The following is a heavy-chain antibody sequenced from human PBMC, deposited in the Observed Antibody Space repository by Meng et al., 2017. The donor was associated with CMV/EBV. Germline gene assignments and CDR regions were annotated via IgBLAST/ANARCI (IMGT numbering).Heavy chain of an antibody. V-gene: IGHV1-69*05. Sequence: SVKVSCKASGCTFSSYAISWVRQAPGQGLEWMGGIIPNFGTANYAQKFQGRVTITTDESTSTAYMELSSLRSEDTAVYYCASAAAGTCPRYGYYYYYGMDVWGQGTTVTVSS. CDR1: GCTFSSYA. CDR2: IIPNFGTA. J-gene: IGHJ6*02. D-gene: IGHD6-13*01. CDR3: ASAAAGTCPRYGYYYYYGMDV.